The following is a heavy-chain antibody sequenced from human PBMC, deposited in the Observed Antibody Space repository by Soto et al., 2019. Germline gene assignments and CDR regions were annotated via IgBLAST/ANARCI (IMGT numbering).Heavy chain of an antibody. CDR1: QYTFSNYY. V-gene: IGHV1-2*02. D-gene: IGHD6-19*01. CDR2: MNNGGGT. J-gene: IGHJ4*02. CDR3: ATRSDWSPLLDY. Sequence: ASVKVSCKASQYTFSNYYLHWVRQAPGQRPEWMGWMNNGGGTIYAQEFQGRLTMTRDTSITTASMELNRLSSDDTGFYYCATRSDWSPLLDYWGQGTLVTVSS.